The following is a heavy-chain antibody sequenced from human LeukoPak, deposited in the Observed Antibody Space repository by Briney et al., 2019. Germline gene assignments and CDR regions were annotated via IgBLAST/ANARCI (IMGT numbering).Heavy chain of an antibody. Sequence: PSETLSLTRNVSGDSISSYKYYWGWVRQPPGKGLEWIGNLYYSGNTYYNPSLKGRVTLSVDTSKNQFSLKLRSVTAADTAIFYCARYSISFDAFDIWGQGTMVTVSS. CDR2: LYYSGNT. D-gene: IGHD4-11*01. J-gene: IGHJ3*02. CDR1: GDSISSYKYY. V-gene: IGHV4-39*01. CDR3: ARYSISFDAFDI.